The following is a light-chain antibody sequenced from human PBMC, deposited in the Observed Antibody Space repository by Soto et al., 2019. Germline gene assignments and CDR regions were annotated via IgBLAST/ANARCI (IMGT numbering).Light chain of an antibody. CDR1: QSVSSNY. J-gene: IGKJ4*01. V-gene: IGKV3-20*01. CDR3: QQYYNSWVT. CDR2: GAS. Sequence: EIVLTQSPGTLSLSPGERATLSCRASQSVSSNYLAWFQQKPGQAPMLLIYGASSRATGIPDRFSGSGSGTDFTLTISRLEPEDFAVYYCQQYYNSWVTFGGGTKVEIK.